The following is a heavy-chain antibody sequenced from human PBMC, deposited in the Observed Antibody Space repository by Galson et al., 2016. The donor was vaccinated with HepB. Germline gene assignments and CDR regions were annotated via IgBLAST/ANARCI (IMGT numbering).Heavy chain of an antibody. D-gene: IGHD2-21*01. V-gene: IGHV3-7*01. Sequence: SLRLSCAPSGFTFSRFYMSWVRQAPGKGLEWVANIKGDESEKYYGDSVKGRFTVSRDNAKNSLFLQMNSLRAEDTAVYYCAREATFDMAYSFDYWGQGGLVTVSS. CDR3: AREATFDMAYSFDY. CDR2: IKGDESEK. CDR1: GFTFSRFY. J-gene: IGHJ4*02.